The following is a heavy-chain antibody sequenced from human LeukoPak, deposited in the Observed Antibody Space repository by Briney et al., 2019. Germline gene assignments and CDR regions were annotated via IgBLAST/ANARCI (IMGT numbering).Heavy chain of an antibody. CDR1: GVTVSNNY. CDR2: IYSGGTT. J-gene: IGHJ5*02. D-gene: IGHD3-22*01. V-gene: IGHV3-53*01. Sequence: VGSLRLSCAASGVTVSNNYMSGVRQAPGKGLGWVSVIYSGGTTYYADSVKGRFTISRDNSKNTLYLQMNRLRAEDTAVYYCARDKSGGYYYSFDPWGQGPLVTVSS. CDR3: ARDKSGGYYYSFDP.